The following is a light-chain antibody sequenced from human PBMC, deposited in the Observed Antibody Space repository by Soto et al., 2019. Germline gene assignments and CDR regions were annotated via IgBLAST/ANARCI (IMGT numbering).Light chain of an antibody. J-gene: IGKJ2*01. Sequence: DIVMTQSPDSLAVSLGERATINCKSSQSVLHSSNNKNYLTWYQQKPGQPPKLLIYWASTRASGVPDRVSERGSGTDFTLTISSLQAEDVAVYDCQHSEAPSFTFGQGTKVEIK. CDR2: WAS. CDR3: QHSEAPSFT. V-gene: IGKV4-1*01. CDR1: QSVLHSSNNKNY.